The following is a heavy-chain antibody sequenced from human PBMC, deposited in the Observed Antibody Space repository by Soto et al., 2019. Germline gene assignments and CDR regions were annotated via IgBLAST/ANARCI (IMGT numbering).Heavy chain of an antibody. CDR3: ARDSGNYVGWFDP. Sequence: LRLSCAASGFTFSSYEMNWVRQAPGKGLEWVSYISSSGSTIYYADSVKGRFTISRDNAKNSLYLQMNSLRAEDTAVYYCARDSGNYVGWFDPWGQGTLVTVSS. J-gene: IGHJ5*02. D-gene: IGHD4-4*01. V-gene: IGHV3-48*03. CDR1: GFTFSSYE. CDR2: ISSSGSTI.